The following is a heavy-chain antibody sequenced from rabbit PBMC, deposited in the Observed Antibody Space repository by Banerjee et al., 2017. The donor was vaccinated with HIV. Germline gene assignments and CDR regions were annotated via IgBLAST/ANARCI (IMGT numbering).Heavy chain of an antibody. CDR1: GFSFSSRYY. Sequence: QSLEESGGGLVQPEGSLTLTCTASGFSFSSRYYMCWVRQAPGKGLEWIACIATGSSGSTYYASWAKGRFTISKTSSTTVTLQMTSLTAADTATYFCARWAYYDSDWGDWDLWGPGTLVTVS. J-gene: IGHJ4*01. CDR2: IATGSSGST. V-gene: IGHV1S40*01. D-gene: IGHD4-1*01. CDR3: ARWAYYDSDWGDWDL.